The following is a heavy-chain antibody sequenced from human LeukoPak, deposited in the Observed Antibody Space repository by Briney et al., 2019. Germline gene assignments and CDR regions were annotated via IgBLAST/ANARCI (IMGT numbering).Heavy chain of an antibody. J-gene: IGHJ4*02. CDR1: GYTFTSYD. Sequence: ASVKVSCKASGYTFTSYDINWVRQATGQGLEWMGWMNPNSGNTGYAQKFRGRVTMTRHTSISTAYMELISLRSEDTAVYYCARGLRSGYSGSCYPYFDFWGQGTLVTVSS. V-gene: IGHV1-8*01. CDR2: MNPNSGNT. CDR3: ARGLRSGYSGSCYPYFDF. D-gene: IGHD1-26*01.